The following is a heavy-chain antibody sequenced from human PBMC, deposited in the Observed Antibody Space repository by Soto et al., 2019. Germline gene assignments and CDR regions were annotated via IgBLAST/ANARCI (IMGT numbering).Heavy chain of an antibody. CDR2: ISGSGGST. CDR3: AKDTPGIRITIFGVVKNGYFDY. D-gene: IGHD3-3*01. Sequence: GGSLRLSCAASGFTFSSYAMSWVRQAPGKGLEWVSAISGSGGSTYYADSVKGRFTISRDNSKNTLYLQMNSLRAEDTAVYYCAKDTPGIRITIFGVVKNGYFDYWGQGTLVTAPQ. V-gene: IGHV3-23*01. CDR1: GFTFSSYA. J-gene: IGHJ4*03.